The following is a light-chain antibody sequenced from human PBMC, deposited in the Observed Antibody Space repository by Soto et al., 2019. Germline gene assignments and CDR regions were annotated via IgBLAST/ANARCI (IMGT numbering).Light chain of an antibody. CDR2: GTS. CDR1: QPLNNN. CDR3: QQYGSAPLT. V-gene: IGKV3-15*01. Sequence: EIVMTQSPATLSVSPGDRATLSCRAGQPLNNNVAWYQHKPGQAPRLLIYGTSTRATGISARFSGGGSGTEFTLTISSRQSEDFAVYYCQQYGSAPLTFGGGTKVDIK. J-gene: IGKJ4*01.